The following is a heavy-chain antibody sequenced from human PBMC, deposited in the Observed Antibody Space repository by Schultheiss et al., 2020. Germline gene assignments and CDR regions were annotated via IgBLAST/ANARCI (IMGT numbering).Heavy chain of an antibody. CDR1: GFTFNHFA. J-gene: IGHJ4*02. CDR3: ARDNWGSVDY. D-gene: IGHD7-27*01. CDR2: ISGSGAST. Sequence: GGSLRLSCAASGFTFNHFAMTWVRQAPGKGLEWVSAISGSGASTYYADSVKGRFTISRDNAKNTLYLQMNSLRAEDTAVYYCARDNWGSVDYWGQGTLVTVSS. V-gene: IGHV3-23*01.